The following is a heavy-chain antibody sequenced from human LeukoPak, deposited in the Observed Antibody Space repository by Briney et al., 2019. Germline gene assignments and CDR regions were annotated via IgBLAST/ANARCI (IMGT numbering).Heavy chain of an antibody. D-gene: IGHD3-10*01. CDR2: IIPILGIA. Sequence: GASVKVSCKASGGTFSSYAISWVRQAPGQGLEWMGRIIPILGIANYAQKFQGRVTITADKSTSTAYMELSSLRSEDTAVYYCARATSGRFTLLYYYGMDVWGQGTTVTVSS. J-gene: IGHJ6*02. CDR1: GGTFSSYA. CDR3: ARATSGRFTLLYYYGMDV. V-gene: IGHV1-69*04.